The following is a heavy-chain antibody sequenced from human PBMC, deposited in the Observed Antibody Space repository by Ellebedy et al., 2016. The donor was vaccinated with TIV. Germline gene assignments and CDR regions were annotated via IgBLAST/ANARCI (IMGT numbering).Heavy chain of an antibody. D-gene: IGHD6-19*01. Sequence: GESLKISCAASGFTFSSHGMAWVRQAPGKGVEWLSGITGGGDTTYYADAVKGRFTISRDNSKNTLFLQLSSLRAEDTAVFYCVRVMWPVPGPVDPFDYWGQGTPVTVSS. V-gene: IGHV3-23*01. CDR3: VRVMWPVPGPVDPFDY. CDR1: GFTFSSHG. CDR2: ITGGGDTT. J-gene: IGHJ4*02.